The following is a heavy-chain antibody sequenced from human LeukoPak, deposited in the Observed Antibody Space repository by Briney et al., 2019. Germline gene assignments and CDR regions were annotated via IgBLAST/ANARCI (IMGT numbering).Heavy chain of an antibody. V-gene: IGHV1-69*04. D-gene: IGHD3-22*01. Sequence: SVKVSCKASGGTFSSYAISWVRQAPGQGLEWMGRIIPILGIANYAQKFQGRVTITADKSTSTAYMELSSLRSEDTAVYYCATPGVRYYDSSGYYRDRYYFDYWGQGTLVTVSS. CDR1: GGTFSSYA. CDR2: IIPILGIA. CDR3: ATPGVRYYDSSGYYRDRYYFDY. J-gene: IGHJ4*02.